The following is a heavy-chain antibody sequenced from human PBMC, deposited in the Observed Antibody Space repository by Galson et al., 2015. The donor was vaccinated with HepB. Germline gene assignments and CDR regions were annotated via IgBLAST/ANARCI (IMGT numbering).Heavy chain of an antibody. CDR3: ARSPENSYGVGY. Sequence: LTCTVSGGSISSDFWTWIRQSPGKGLEWIGYTSYSGSTNYIPSLKSRVTMSVDTSKNQFSLKLSSVTAADTAVYYWARSPENSYGVGYWGQGTLVTVSS. CDR2: TSYSGST. V-gene: IGHV4-59*01. D-gene: IGHD5-18*01. CDR1: GGSISSDF. J-gene: IGHJ4*02.